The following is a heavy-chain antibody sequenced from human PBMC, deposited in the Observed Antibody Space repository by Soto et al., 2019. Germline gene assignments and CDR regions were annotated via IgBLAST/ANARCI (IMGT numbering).Heavy chain of an antibody. CDR2: ISSSSSYI. Sequence: RGSLRLSCAASGFTFSSYSMNWVRQAPGKGLEWVSSISSSSSYIYYADSVKGRFTISRDNAKNSLYLQMNSLRAEDTAVYYCAREGVAGTTISGMDVWGQGTTVTVSS. V-gene: IGHV3-21*01. J-gene: IGHJ6*02. D-gene: IGHD6-19*01. CDR3: AREGVAGTTISGMDV. CDR1: GFTFSSYS.